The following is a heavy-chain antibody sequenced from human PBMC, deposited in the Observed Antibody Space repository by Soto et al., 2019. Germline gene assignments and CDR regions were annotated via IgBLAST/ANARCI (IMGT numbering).Heavy chain of an antibody. Sequence: ASVKVSCKASGYTFTSYGISWVRQAPGKGLEWMGWISAYNGNTNYAQKLQGRVTMTTDTSTSTAYMELRSLRSDDTAVYYCARNGAHPSEYSSSSDNYYGMDVWGQGTTVTVSS. V-gene: IGHV1-18*04. CDR3: ARNGAHPSEYSSSSDNYYGMDV. CDR2: ISAYNGNT. J-gene: IGHJ6*02. D-gene: IGHD6-6*01. CDR1: GYTFTSYG.